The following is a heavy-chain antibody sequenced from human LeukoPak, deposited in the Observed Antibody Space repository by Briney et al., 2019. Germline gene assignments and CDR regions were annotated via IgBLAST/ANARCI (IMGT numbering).Heavy chain of an antibody. D-gene: IGHD2-15*01. Sequence: SETLSLTCTVSGGSISTYYWSWIRQPPGEGLEWIGYIPYSGNTNYNPSLKSRVTISVHTSKNQFSLNMSSVTAADTAVYYCAKGYCSGGSCYSAFDIWGQGTMVTVSS. V-gene: IGHV4-59*12. CDR2: IPYSGNT. CDR1: GGSISTYY. CDR3: AKGYCSGGSCYSAFDI. J-gene: IGHJ3*02.